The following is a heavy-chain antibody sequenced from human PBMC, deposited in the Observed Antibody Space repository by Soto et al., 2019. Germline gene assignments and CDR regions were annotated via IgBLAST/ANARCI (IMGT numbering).Heavy chain of an antibody. CDR3: ATHARDL. Sequence: PGGSLSLSCGASGFIFSRADMSWVRQTPAKGLEWVSAINGGRAFYGESVEGRFTVSRDDSKNTLYLQMNSLRVEDTAIYYCATHARDLWAQGTLVTVSS. J-gene: IGHJ5*02. V-gene: IGHV3-23*01. CDR2: INGGRA. D-gene: IGHD2-2*01. CDR1: GFIFSRAD.